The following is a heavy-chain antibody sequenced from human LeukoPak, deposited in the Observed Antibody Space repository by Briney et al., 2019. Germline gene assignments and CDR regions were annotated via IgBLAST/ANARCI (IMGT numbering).Heavy chain of an antibody. V-gene: IGHV3-30-3*01. CDR1: GFTFSSYA. Sequence: PGGSLRLSCAASGFTFSSYAMHWVRQAPGKGLEWVAAISYDGSNKYYADSVKGRFTISRDNSKNTLYLQMNSLRAEDTAVYYCARDSRLAVAGIHYFDYWGQGTLVTVSS. J-gene: IGHJ4*02. CDR3: ARDSRLAVAGIHYFDY. CDR2: ISYDGSNK. D-gene: IGHD6-19*01.